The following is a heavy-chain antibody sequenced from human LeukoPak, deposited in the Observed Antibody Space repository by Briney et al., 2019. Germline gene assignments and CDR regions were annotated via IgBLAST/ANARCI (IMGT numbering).Heavy chain of an antibody. Sequence: GASVKVSCKASGSTFSSYAISWVRQAPGQGLEWMGGIIPIFGTANYAQKFQGRVTITTDESTSTAYMELSSLRSEDTAVYYCAREIVGATTSDAFDIWGQGTMVTVSS. CDR2: IIPIFGTA. V-gene: IGHV1-69*05. CDR3: AREIVGATTSDAFDI. CDR1: GSTFSSYA. D-gene: IGHD1-26*01. J-gene: IGHJ3*02.